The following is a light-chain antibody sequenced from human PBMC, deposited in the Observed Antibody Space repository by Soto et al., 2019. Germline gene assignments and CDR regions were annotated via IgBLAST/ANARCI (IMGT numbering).Light chain of an antibody. CDR1: SSDVGAYNY. Sequence: QSALTQPASVSGSPGQSITISCTGTSSDVGAYNYVSWYHQDLPGKAPELIIYDVTDRPSGVSTRFSGSKSGNTASLTISGLQAEDEGDYYCSSYTTIKTVIFGGGTKLTVL. CDR3: SSYTTIKTVI. V-gene: IGLV2-14*01. J-gene: IGLJ2*01. CDR2: DVT.